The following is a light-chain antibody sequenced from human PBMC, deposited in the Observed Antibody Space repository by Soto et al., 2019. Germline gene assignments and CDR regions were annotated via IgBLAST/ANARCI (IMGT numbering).Light chain of an antibody. J-gene: IGKJ1*01. Sequence: AIQMTQSPSSLSASVGDRVNITCRTSQGIRNVLGWFQQKPGKAPKLLINAASNFQSGVPSRFSGSGSGTDFTLTISSLQPEDFATYYCLQDYNYPRTFGQGTKVEIK. CDR2: AAS. CDR1: QGIRNV. CDR3: LQDYNYPRT. V-gene: IGKV1-6*01.